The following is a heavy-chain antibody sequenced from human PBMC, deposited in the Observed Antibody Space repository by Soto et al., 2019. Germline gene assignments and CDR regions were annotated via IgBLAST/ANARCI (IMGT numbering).Heavy chain of an antibody. CDR2: MYPDDSDI. J-gene: IGHJ3*02. V-gene: IGHV5-51*01. CDR1: GYSFSCYW. Sequence: GESLKISCKASGYSFSCYWIGWVRQMPGKGLELMAIMYPDDSDIRYSPSFEAHVTISADKSTSTAFLQWRSLKASDTAMYYCATAYVYDFENSNYYSDAFDXWGQGTLVTVS. D-gene: IGHD3-22*01. CDR3: ATAYVYDFENSNYYSDAFDX.